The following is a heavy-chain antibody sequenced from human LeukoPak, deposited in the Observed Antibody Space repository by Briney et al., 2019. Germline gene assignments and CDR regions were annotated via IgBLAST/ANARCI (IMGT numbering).Heavy chain of an antibody. J-gene: IGHJ4*02. CDR2: INPSGGAT. Sequence: ASVKVSCKASGYTFTSYYMHWVRQAPGQGLEWMGLINPSGGATSYAQKFQGRVTMTRDTSTSTVYMELSSLRSEDTAVYYCSVEGSGSYLYFDYWGQGTLVTVSS. CDR3: SVEGSGSYLYFDY. D-gene: IGHD3-10*01. V-gene: IGHV1-46*01. CDR1: GYTFTSYY.